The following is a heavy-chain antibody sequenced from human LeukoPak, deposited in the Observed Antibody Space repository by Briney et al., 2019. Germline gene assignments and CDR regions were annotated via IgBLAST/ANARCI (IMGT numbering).Heavy chain of an antibody. J-gene: IGHJ3*02. CDR3: ARPIYDSSGPVAFDI. D-gene: IGHD3-22*01. Sequence: ASVKVSCKASGYTFTGDYTHSVRHAPGQGLEWMGWINPNSGGTNYGQKFQRRVTLTRDTPISTAYMELSRLRSDDTAVYYCARPIYDSSGPVAFDIWGQGTMVTVSS. CDR1: GYTFTGDY. CDR2: INPNSGGT. V-gene: IGHV1-2*02.